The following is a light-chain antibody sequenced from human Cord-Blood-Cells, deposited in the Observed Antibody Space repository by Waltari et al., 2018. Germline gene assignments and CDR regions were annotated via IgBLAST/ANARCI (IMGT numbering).Light chain of an antibody. J-gene: IGKJ2*03. CDR1: QSVSSSY. CDR2: GAS. Sequence: EIVLTQSPGTLSLSPGERATLSCRASQSVSSSYLAWYQQEPGQAPRLLIYGASSRANGIPDRFSGSGSGTDFTLTISRLEPEDFAVYYCQQYGSSPLYSFGQGTKLEIK. V-gene: IGKV3-20*01. CDR3: QQYGSSPLYS.